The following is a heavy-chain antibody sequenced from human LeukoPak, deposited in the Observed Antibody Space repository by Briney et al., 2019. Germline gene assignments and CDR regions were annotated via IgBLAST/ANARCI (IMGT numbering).Heavy chain of an antibody. D-gene: IGHD2-15*01. CDR2: ISSSSSTI. Sequence: PGGSLRLSCAASGFTFSSYSMNWVGQAPGKGLEWVSYISSSSSTIYYADSVKGRFTISRDNAKNSLYLQMNSLRAEDTAVYYCARAHYIKAFDIWGQGTMVTVSS. V-gene: IGHV3-48*04. CDR3: ARAHYIKAFDI. J-gene: IGHJ3*02. CDR1: GFTFSSYS.